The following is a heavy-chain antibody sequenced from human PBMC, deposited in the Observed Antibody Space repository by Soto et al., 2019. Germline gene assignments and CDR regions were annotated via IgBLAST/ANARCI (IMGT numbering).Heavy chain of an antibody. J-gene: IGHJ6*02. CDR3: AREWELHPYYVMDV. Sequence: QVQLQQSGPGQVKPSETLSLSCSVFGDSVSSGGNFWTWIRQPPGKGLEWIGSLSYAGRTNYNPSLKSRVNISLDASKNQFSLQLASVTAADTAVYFCAREWELHPYYVMDVWGQGTTVTVSS. D-gene: IGHD1-26*01. CDR2: LSYAGRT. CDR1: GDSVSSGGNF. V-gene: IGHV4-61*08.